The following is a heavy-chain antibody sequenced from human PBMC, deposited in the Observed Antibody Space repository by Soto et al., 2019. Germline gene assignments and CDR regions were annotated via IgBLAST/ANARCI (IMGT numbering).Heavy chain of an antibody. CDR3: ATYGRGDCSGGSCPLDY. J-gene: IGHJ4*01. CDR2: ISGSGGST. D-gene: IGHD2-15*01. CDR1: GFTFSSYA. V-gene: IGHV3-23*01. Sequence: EVQLLASGGGLVQPGGSLRLSCAASGFTFSSYAMSWVRQAPGKGLEWVSAISGSGGSTYYADSVKGRFNISRDSSKHALYLQMSSLRGEDTAVYYCATYGRGDCSGGSCPLDYWGHGTLVTVSS.